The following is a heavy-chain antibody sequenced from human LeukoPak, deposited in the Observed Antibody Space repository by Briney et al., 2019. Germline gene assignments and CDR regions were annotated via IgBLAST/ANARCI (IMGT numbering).Heavy chain of an antibody. CDR1: APSISSYY. J-gene: IGHJ5*02. V-gene: IGHV4-59*01. Sequence: ASETLSLACTVSAPSISSYYCGWVRQPPGKGLECHGFIYFVATTNYNPSLKSRVTISVDTPKNQFSLKLSSVTAADTAVYYCATMVRGVVITPFSWFDPWGQGTLVTVSS. D-gene: IGHD3-10*01. CDR2: IYFVATT. CDR3: ATMVRGVVITPFSWFDP.